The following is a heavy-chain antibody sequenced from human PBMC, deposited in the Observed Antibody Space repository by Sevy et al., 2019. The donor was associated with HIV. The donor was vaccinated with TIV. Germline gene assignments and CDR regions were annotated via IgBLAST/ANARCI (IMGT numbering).Heavy chain of an antibody. J-gene: IGHJ6*02. CDR1: GFTFSNYW. V-gene: IGHV3-7*03. CDR3: TRDCSSTSCLWRMDV. CDR2: IKRDGREK. Sequence: GGSLRLSCAASGFTFSNYWMSWVRQAPGKGLEWVANIKRDGREKYYVASVKGRFTISRDNAKNSLYLQMNSLRAENTAVYNCTRDCSSTSCLWRMDVWGQGTTVTVSS. D-gene: IGHD2-2*01.